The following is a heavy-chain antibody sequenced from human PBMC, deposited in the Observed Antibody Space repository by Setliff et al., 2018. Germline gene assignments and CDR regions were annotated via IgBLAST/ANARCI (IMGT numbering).Heavy chain of an antibody. Sequence: GSLRLSCAASGFIFSGYWMHWVRQAPGKGLVWVSRINSDGSSTSYADSVKGRFTISRDNSKNTLYLQMNSLRAEDTAVYYCARSSAPIKRDYMDVWGKGTTVTVSS. CDR2: INSDGSST. CDR3: ARSSAPIKRDYMDV. V-gene: IGHV3-74*01. D-gene: IGHD2-2*02. J-gene: IGHJ6*03. CDR1: GFIFSGYW.